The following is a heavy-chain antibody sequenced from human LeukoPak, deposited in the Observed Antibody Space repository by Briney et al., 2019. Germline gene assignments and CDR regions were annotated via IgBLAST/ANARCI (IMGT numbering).Heavy chain of an antibody. CDR2: INPNSGGT. CDR3: ARGKTMVYCGGDCYRFDN. V-gene: IGHV1-2*02. J-gene: IGHJ4*02. Sequence: GESLKVSCKASGYTFTGYYMHWVRQAPGQGLEWMGWINPNSGGTNYAQKFQGRVTMTRDTSISTAYMELSRLRSDDTAVYYCARGKTMVYCGGDCYRFDNWGQGTLVTVSS. CDR1: GYTFTGYY. D-gene: IGHD2-21*02.